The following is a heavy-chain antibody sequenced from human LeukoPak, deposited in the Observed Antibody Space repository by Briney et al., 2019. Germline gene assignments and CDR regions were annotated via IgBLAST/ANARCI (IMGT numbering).Heavy chain of an antibody. CDR1: GDSVSSDSNRVA. CDR3: ARGRDSGFDI. V-gene: IGHV6-1*01. CDR2: TYQRSIYYN. J-gene: IGHJ3*02. D-gene: IGHD6-19*01. Sequence: SQTLSLTCAISGDSVSSDSNRVAWNWIRQSPSSGLEWLVRTYQRSIYYNDYASSVKGRITITVDTSNNHFSLHVNSVTPEDTAVYYCARGRDSGFDIWGQGTMVTVSS.